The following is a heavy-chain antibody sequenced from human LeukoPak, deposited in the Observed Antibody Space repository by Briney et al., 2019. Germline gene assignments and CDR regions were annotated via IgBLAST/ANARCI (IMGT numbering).Heavy chain of an antibody. CDR2: VNPSHAYQ. CDR1: GLSFRAYT. V-gene: IGHV3-21*06. J-gene: IGHJ3*02. D-gene: IGHD3-22*01. CDR3: ARDRDYYDSNSFSPDAFDI. Sequence: GGSLRLSCAASGLSFRAYTINWVRQAPGKGLEWVSSVNPSHAYQFYADSVKGRFTISRDNVKNSLFLQMDRLRAEDTAVYYCARDRDYYDSNSFSPDAFDIWGQGTMVTVSS.